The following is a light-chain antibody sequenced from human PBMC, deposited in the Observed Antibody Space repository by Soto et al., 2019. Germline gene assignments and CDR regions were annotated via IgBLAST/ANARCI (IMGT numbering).Light chain of an antibody. J-gene: IGKJ4*01. CDR3: HQYNNWPLT. CDR1: QSVRNN. V-gene: IGKV3-15*01. CDR2: DAS. Sequence: EIVMTQSPATLSVSPVESATLSFWASQSVRNNLAWYQQKPGQAPRLLISDASTRATAIPARFNGSGSGTEFTLAISNLQSEDFAVYYCHQYNNWPLTFGGGTKVDIK.